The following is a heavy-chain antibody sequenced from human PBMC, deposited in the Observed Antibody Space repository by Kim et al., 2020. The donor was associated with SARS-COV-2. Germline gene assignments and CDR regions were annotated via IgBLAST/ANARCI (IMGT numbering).Heavy chain of an antibody. D-gene: IGHD1-26*01. J-gene: IGHJ4*02. Sequence: DYADSVKGRFTISRDDSKNTLYLQMNSLKTEDTAVYYCTTGIVGANAVDYWGQGTLVTVSS. CDR3: TTGIVGANAVDY. V-gene: IGHV3-15*01.